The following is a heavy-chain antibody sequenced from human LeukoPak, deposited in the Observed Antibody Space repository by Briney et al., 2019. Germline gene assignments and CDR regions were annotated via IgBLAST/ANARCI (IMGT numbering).Heavy chain of an antibody. CDR2: IRPNKDGI. CDR3: ARDPVDSYIRKYW. D-gene: IGHD5-18*01. CDR1: GYTLTDHH. Sequence: ASVKVSCKASGYTLTDHHLIWVRQAPGQGLEWMGWIRPNKDGIRYAQEFQGRVTMTRDTSISTAYMELTSLTSDDTAIYYCARDPVDSYIRKYWWDQGTLVIVSP. J-gene: IGHJ4*02. V-gene: IGHV1-2*02.